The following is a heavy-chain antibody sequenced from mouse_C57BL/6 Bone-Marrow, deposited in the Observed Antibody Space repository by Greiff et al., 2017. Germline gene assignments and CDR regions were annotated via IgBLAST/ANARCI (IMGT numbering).Heavy chain of an antibody. CDR2: IDPSDSYT. CDR1: GYTFTSYW. CDR3: ARDGTTVPQFAY. D-gene: IGHD1-1*01. Sequence: QVQLQQPGAELVMPGASVKLSCKASGYTFTSYWMHWVKQRPGQGLEWIGEIDPSDSYTNYNQKFKGKSTLTVDKSSSTAYMQLSSLTSEDSAVYYCARDGTTVPQFAYWGQGTLVTVSA. V-gene: IGHV1-69*01. J-gene: IGHJ3*01.